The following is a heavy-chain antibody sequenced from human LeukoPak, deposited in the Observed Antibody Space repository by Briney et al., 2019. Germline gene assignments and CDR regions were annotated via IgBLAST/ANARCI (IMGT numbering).Heavy chain of an antibody. J-gene: IGHJ5*02. Sequence: GGSLRLSCEASGFFFRSYGLHWVRQAPGKGLEWVAFIQSDGSNKYYADSVKGRFTISRDNSKNTLFLQMNSLRAEDTAVYYCAKDGLGHSSGWYSNWFDPWGQGTLVTASS. CDR2: IQSDGSNK. V-gene: IGHV3-30*02. D-gene: IGHD6-19*01. CDR1: GFFFRSYG. CDR3: AKDGLGHSSGWYSNWFDP.